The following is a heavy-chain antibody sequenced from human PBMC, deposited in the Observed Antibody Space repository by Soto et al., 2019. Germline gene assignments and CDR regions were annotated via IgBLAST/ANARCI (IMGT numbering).Heavy chain of an antibody. J-gene: IGHJ4*02. CDR3: ARDGGDVGTAIDY. CDR2: ISYSGNT. V-gene: IGHV4-59*01. CDR1: GGSIISGY. Sequence: SETLSLTCTVSGGSIISGYWSWIRQPPGKGLEWIGYISYSGNTNYNPSLKSRVTMSVDTPKNQFSLRLSSVTTADTAVYYCARDGGDVGTAIDYWGQGTLVTVS. D-gene: IGHD2-21*02.